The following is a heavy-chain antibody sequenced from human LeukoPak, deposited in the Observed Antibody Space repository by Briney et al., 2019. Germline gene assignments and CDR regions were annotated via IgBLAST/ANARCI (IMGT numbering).Heavy chain of an antibody. J-gene: IGHJ4*02. D-gene: IGHD6-19*01. CDR3: TRGSSGRRDN. V-gene: IGHV1-8*01. CDR2: MNPNSGNT. CDR1: GYTFTSCD. Sequence: ASVKASCKASGYTFTSCDINWVRQATGQGLEWMGWMNPNSGNTGYGQSFQGRITKTRDISIGTAYMELSNLTSEDTAIYYCTRGSSGRRDNWGQGTLVTVSA.